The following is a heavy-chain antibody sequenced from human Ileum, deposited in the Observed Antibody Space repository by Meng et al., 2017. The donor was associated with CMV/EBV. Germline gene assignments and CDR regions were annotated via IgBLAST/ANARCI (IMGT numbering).Heavy chain of an antibody. D-gene: IGHD5-24*01. CDR1: EFTFSSYW. CDR2: INGVGSRI. Sequence: GESLKISCAASEFTFSSYWMHWVRQAPGKGLVWLSRINGVGSRISYADFVKGRFTISRDNVKNTLYMQMNRLRAEDAAVYFCAREADGYGNFDYWGQGTLVTVSS. V-gene: IGHV3-74*01. J-gene: IGHJ4*02. CDR3: AREADGYGNFDY.